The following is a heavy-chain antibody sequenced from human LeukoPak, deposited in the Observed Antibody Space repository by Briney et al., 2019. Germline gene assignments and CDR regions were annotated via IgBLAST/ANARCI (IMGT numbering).Heavy chain of an antibody. CDR3: TRPGSQTKWEEDY. Sequence: GGSLRLSCAASGFTFSGSAMHWVRQASGKGLEWVGRIRSKANSYATAYTASVKGRFTISRDDSKNTAYLQMNSLKTEDTAVYYCTRPGSQTKWEEDYWGQGTLVTVSS. J-gene: IGHJ4*02. CDR1: GFTFSGSA. CDR2: IRSKANSYAT. V-gene: IGHV3-73*01. D-gene: IGHD1-26*01.